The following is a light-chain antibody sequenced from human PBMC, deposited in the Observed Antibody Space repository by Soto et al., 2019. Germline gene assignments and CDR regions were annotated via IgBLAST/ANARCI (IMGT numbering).Light chain of an antibody. CDR3: QHYSTLPPT. V-gene: IGKV3-20*01. J-gene: IGKJ2*01. Sequence: ENVLTQSPGTLSLSPGERATLSCRATQSVTSRYFAWYQQKPGQAPRLLIYGVSSRATDIPDRFSGSGSATDFTLTISRLEPEDFVVYYCQHYSTLPPTFGQGTKLEVK. CDR1: QSVTSRY. CDR2: GVS.